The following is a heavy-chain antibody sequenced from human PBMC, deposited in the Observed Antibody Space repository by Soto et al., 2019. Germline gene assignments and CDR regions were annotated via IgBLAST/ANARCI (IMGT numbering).Heavy chain of an antibody. CDR2: INWIGGST. D-gene: IGHD3-16*01. V-gene: IGHV3-20*04. J-gene: IGHJ4*02. CDR1: GFIFGAHA. Sequence: GGSLRLSCVASGFIFGAHAMSWVRQAPGKGLEWVSAINWIGGSTNYADSMKDRFTISRDNAKNSLYLQMSSLRAEDTALYYCARHGGTPDLYFDYWGQGTPVTVSS. CDR3: ARHGGTPDLYFDY.